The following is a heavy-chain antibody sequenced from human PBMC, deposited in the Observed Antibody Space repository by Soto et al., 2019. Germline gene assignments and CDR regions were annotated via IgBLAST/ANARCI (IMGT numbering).Heavy chain of an antibody. CDR2: ISNSGNTI. CDR3: ARDIDNRDYYYGLDV. CDR1: GFVFKNYE. V-gene: IGHV3-48*03. D-gene: IGHD1-20*01. Sequence: EVQLVESGGGLVQPGGSLRLSCVASGFVFKNYEMNWVRQAPGKGLEWISYISNSGNTIYVADSMRGRFTISRDNAKNSLFLQMNRLRADDTAVYYCARDIDNRDYYYGLDVWGQGTTVTVSS. J-gene: IGHJ6*02.